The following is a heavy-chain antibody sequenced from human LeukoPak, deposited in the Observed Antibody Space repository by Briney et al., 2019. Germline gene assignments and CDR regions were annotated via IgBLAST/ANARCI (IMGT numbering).Heavy chain of an antibody. CDR2: ISGSGGST. Sequence: GGSLRLSCAASGFTFSSYAMSWVRQAPGKGLEWVSAISGSGGSTYYADSVKGRFTISRDNSKNTLYLQMNSLSAEDTAVYYCAKTWDTMIVVASDYWRHGTLVTVSS. V-gene: IGHV3-23*01. D-gene: IGHD3-22*01. CDR3: AKTWDTMIVVASDY. CDR1: GFTFSSYA. J-gene: IGHJ4*03.